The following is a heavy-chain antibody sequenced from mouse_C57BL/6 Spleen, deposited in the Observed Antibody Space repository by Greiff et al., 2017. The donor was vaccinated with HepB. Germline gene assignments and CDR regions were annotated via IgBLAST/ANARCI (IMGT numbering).Heavy chain of an antibody. Sequence: QVQLQQPGAELVKPGASVKLSCKASGYTFTSYWMHWVKQRPGQGLEWIGMIHPNSGSTNYNEKFKSKATLTVDKSSSTAYMQLSSLTSEDSAVYYSARRGSYWYFDVWGTGTTVTVSS. CDR3: ARRGSYWYFDV. V-gene: IGHV1-64*01. CDR2: IHPNSGST. J-gene: IGHJ1*03. CDR1: GYTFTSYW.